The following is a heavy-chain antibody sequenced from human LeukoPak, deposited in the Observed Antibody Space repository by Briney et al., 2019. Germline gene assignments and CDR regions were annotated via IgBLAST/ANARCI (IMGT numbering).Heavy chain of an antibody. CDR2: VYYSGST. CDR3: ARGVYYYDSSGYYVGTHDP. Sequence: SETLSLTCTVSGGSISTTNYYWGWIRQSPGKGLEWFGCVYYSGSTYYNPSLKSRVTISVDTSQNQFSLKLSSVTAADTAIYYCARGVYYYDSSGYYVGTHDPWGQGTLVTVSS. CDR1: GGSISTTNYY. D-gene: IGHD3-22*01. V-gene: IGHV4-39*07. J-gene: IGHJ5*02.